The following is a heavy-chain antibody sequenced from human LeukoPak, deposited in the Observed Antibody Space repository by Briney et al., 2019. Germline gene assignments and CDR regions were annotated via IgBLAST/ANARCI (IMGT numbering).Heavy chain of an antibody. V-gene: IGHV4-39*01. CDR2: IYYSGST. J-gene: IGHJ4*02. CDR3: ARSSRSSWSRDFDY. D-gene: IGHD6-13*01. CDR1: GGSISSSSYY. Sequence: PSETLSLTCTVSGGSISSSSYYWGWIRQPPGKGLEWIGSIYYSGSTYYNPSLKSRVTISVDTSKNQFSLKLSSVTAADTAVYYCARSSRSSWSRDFDYWGQGTLVTVSS.